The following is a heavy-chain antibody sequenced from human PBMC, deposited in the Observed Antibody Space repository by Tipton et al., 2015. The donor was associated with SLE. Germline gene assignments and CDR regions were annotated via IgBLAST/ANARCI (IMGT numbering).Heavy chain of an antibody. CDR2: IKQDGSEK. J-gene: IGHJ3*02. CDR3: ARVYLWEWGAFDI. CDR1: GFTFSSYA. D-gene: IGHD3-16*01. Sequence: GSLRLSCAASGFTFSSYAMHWVRQAPGKGLEWVANIKQDGSEKYYVDSVKGRFTISRDNAKNSLYLQMNSLRAEDTAVYYCARVYLWEWGAFDIWGQGTMVTVSS. V-gene: IGHV3-7*01.